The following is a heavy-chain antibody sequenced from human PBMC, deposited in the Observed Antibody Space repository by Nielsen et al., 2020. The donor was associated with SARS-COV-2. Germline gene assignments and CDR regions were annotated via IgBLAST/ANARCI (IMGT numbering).Heavy chain of an antibody. CDR2: ISAHNGNT. D-gene: IGHD3/OR15-3a*01. V-gene: IGHV1-18*01. J-gene: IGHJ4*02. Sequence: ASVKVSCKASGYTFTNYGINWVRQAPGQGLEWMGWISAHNGNTKYVQKLQGRVTMTTDTSTSTAHMELRSLRSDDTAVYYCARGTGEDYWGQGTLVTVSS. CDR1: GYTFTNYG. CDR3: ARGTGEDY.